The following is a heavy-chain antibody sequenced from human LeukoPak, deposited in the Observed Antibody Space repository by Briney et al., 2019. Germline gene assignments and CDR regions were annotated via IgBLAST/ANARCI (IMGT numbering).Heavy chain of an antibody. V-gene: IGHV4-61*02. CDR2: IYTSGST. J-gene: IGHJ6*02. D-gene: IGHD6-19*01. CDR3: AREVAGEYYYYYYGMDV. CDR1: GGSISSSSYY. Sequence: SETLSLTCTVSGGSISSSSYYWSWIRQPAGKGLEWIGRIYTSGSTNYNPSLKSRVTMSVDTSKNQFSLKLSSVTAADTAVYYCAREVAGEYYYYYYGMDVWGQGTTVTVSS.